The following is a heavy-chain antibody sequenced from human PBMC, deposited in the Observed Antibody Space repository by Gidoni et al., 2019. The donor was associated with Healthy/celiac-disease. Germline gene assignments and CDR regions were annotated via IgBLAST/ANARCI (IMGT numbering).Heavy chain of an antibody. J-gene: IGHJ4*02. CDR3: ARDPWGYSYGYGYFDY. CDR1: GGSFSGYY. CDR2: IKHSGST. D-gene: IGHD5-18*01. Sequence: QVQLQQWGAGLLKPSETLSLTCAVYGGSFSGYYWSWIRQPPGKGLEWIGEIKHSGSTNYNPSLKSRVTISVDTSKNQFSLKLSSVTAADTAVYYCARDPWGYSYGYGYFDYWGQGTLVTVSS. V-gene: IGHV4-34*01.